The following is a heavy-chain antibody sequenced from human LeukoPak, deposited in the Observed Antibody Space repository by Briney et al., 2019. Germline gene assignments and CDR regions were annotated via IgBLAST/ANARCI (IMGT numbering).Heavy chain of an antibody. J-gene: IGHJ4*02. CDR3: AKERGYCSGGSCYRSIFFDY. Sequence: PGGSLRLSCAASGFTFSSYGMSWVRQAPGKGLEWVSAISGSGGSTYYADSVKGRFTISRDDSKNTLYLQMNSLRAEDTAVYYCAKERGYCSGGSCYRSIFFDYWGQGTLVTVSS. CDR2: ISGSGGST. V-gene: IGHV3-23*01. D-gene: IGHD2-15*01. CDR1: GFTFSSYG.